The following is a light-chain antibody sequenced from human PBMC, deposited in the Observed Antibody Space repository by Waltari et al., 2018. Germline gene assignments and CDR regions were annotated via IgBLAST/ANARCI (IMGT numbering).Light chain of an antibody. V-gene: IGLV2-14*01. CDR1: SSDVGGYNY. Sequence: QSALTQPASVSGSPGQSITISCTGTSSDVGGYNYVSWYQQHPGKAPKLMIYEVSNRPPGVSNRFSGSKSGNTASLTISGLQAEDEADYYCSSYTSSSTLEFGGGTKLTVI. CDR3: SSYTSSSTLE. CDR2: EVS. J-gene: IGLJ2*01.